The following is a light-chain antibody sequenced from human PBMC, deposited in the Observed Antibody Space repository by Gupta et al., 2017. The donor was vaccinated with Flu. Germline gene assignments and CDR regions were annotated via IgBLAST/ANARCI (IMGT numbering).Light chain of an antibody. Sequence: QPALTQPASVSGSPGQSITISCTGTNSDVGSYNLVSWYLQHPGKAPKLMIYEGSKRPSGVSDRFSGSKSGNTASLTISGLQAEDEADYYCCSYAGGSTWVFGGGTKLTVL. CDR2: EGS. CDR3: CSYAGGSTWV. V-gene: IGLV2-23*01. CDR1: NSDVGSYNL. J-gene: IGLJ3*02.